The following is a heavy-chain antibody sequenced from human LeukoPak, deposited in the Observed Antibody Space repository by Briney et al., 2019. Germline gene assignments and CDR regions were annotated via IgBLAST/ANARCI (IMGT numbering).Heavy chain of an antibody. CDR3: ARGGFYCGGDCYVDY. CDR1: GGSFSTYY. Sequence: PSETLSLTCAVYGGSFSTYYWSWIRQPPGKGLEWIGEINHSGSTNYNPSLKSRVTISVDTSKNQFSLKLSSVTAADRAVYYCARGGFYCGGDCYVDYWGQGTLVTVSS. J-gene: IGHJ4*02. CDR2: INHSGST. D-gene: IGHD2-21*02. V-gene: IGHV4-34*01.